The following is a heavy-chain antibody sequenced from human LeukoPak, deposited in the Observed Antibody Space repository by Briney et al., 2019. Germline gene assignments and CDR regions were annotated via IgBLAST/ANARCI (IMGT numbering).Heavy chain of an antibody. J-gene: IGHJ6*03. CDR3: ARLPPDYYYYMDV. CDR2: INHSGST. CDR1: GGSFSGYY. V-gene: IGHV4-34*01. Sequence: PSETLSLTCAVYGGSFSGYYWSWIRQPPGKGLEWIGEINHSGSTNYNPSLKSRVTISVDTSKNQFSLKLSSVTAADTAVYYCARLPPDYYYYMDVWGKGTTVTISS.